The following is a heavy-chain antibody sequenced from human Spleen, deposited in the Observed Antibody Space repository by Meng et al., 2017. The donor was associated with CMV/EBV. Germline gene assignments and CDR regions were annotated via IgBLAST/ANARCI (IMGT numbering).Heavy chain of an antibody. Sequence: GESLKISCSASGFTFKTFGMHWVRQLPGKGLEWVAFIRSVENKQYYLDTVKGRFTISRDNSKNTVSLQMNNLRPDDTAMYYCAKDQGERISVSGLIVPGGFDIWGQGTPVTVSS. CDR1: GFTFKTFG. CDR3: AKDQGERISVSGLIVPGGFDI. D-gene: IGHD3-22*01. J-gene: IGHJ3*02. CDR2: IRSVENKQ. V-gene: IGHV3-30*02.